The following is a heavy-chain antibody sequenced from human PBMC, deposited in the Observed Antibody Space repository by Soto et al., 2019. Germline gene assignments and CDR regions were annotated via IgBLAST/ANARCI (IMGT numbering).Heavy chain of an antibody. CDR1: GFTFSSYG. D-gene: IGHD6-19*01. CDR3: ARVRQKLGPYSSGWYHQPKYYYYGMDV. CDR2: ISYEGSNK. Sequence: AGGSLRLSCAASGFTFSSYGMHWVRQAPGKGLEWVAVISYEGSNKYYADSVKGRFTISRDNSKDTLYLQMNSLRAEDTAVYYCARVRQKLGPYSSGWYHQPKYYYYGMDVWGQGTTVTVSS. V-gene: IGHV3-30-3*01. J-gene: IGHJ6*02.